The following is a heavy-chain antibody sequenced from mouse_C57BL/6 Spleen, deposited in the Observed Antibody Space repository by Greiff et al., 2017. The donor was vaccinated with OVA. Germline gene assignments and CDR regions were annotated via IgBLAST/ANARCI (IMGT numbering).Heavy chain of an antibody. J-gene: IGHJ1*03. CDR3: VSSFITTVVGYFDV. D-gene: IGHD1-1*01. V-gene: IGHV10-1*01. CDR2: IRSKSNNYAT. Sequence: EVMLVESGGGLVQPKGSLKLSCAASGFSFNTYAMNWVRQAPGKGLEWVARIRSKSNNYATYYADSVKDRFTISRDDSESMLYLQMNNLKTEDTAMYYCVSSFITTVVGYFDVWGTGTTVTVSS. CDR1: GFSFNTYA.